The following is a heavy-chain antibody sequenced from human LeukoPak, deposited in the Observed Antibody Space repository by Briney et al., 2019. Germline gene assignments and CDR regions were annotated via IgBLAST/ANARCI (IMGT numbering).Heavy chain of an antibody. CDR3: ARGGSSSWYWFDL. D-gene: IGHD6-13*01. Sequence: GGSLRLSCAASGFTFSSYWMHWVRQAPGKGLVWVSRINSDGSSTSYAGSVKGRFTISRDNAKNTLYLQMNSLRAEDTAVYYCARGGSSSWYWFDLWGQGTLVTVSS. J-gene: IGHJ5*02. V-gene: IGHV3-74*01. CDR2: INSDGSST. CDR1: GFTFSSYW.